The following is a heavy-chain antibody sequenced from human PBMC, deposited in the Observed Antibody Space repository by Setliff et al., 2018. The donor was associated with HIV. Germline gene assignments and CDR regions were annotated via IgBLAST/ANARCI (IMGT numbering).Heavy chain of an antibody. V-gene: IGHV4-39*07. CDR1: GTSINSSNSY. CDR3: ARGARSYFDL. J-gene: IGHJ2*01. Sequence: PSETLSLTCSVSGTSINSSNSYWGWIRQPPGKGLEWIGSVYYSGHTYYNSSLESRLTMSVDTSKNQFSLKLTSVTPADTAVYYCARGARSYFDLWGRGTLVTVSS. CDR2: VYYSGHT.